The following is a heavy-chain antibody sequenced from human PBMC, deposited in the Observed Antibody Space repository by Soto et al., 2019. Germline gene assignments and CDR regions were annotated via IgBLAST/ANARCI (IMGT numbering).Heavy chain of an antibody. V-gene: IGHV1-69*01. CDR3: AREEGYCSSTSCYNWFDP. Sequence: QVQLVQSGAEVKKPGSSVKVSGKASGGTFSSYAISWVRQAPGQGLEWMGGIIPIFGTANYAQKFQGRVTITADESTRTGYMELSSLRSEDTAVYYCAREEGYCSSTSCYNWFDPWGQGTLVTVSS. D-gene: IGHD2-2*01. J-gene: IGHJ5*02. CDR1: GGTFSSYA. CDR2: IIPIFGTA.